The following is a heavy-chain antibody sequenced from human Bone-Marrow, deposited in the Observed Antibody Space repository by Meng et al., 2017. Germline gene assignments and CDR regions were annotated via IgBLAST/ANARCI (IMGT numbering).Heavy chain of an antibody. CDR3: ARSTYDSSGLYPQYYFYYGLDF. V-gene: IGHV1-3*01. J-gene: IGHJ6*02. Sequence: ASVKVSCKASGYSFTNYAIHWVRQAPGQRLEWLGWINAANGKIKYSQKFQGRLTITRDTSANTAYMELRSLTSDDPAVYYCARSTYDSSGLYPQYYFYYGLDFWGQGTTVTVSS. CDR1: GYSFTNYA. CDR2: INAANGKI. D-gene: IGHD3-22*01.